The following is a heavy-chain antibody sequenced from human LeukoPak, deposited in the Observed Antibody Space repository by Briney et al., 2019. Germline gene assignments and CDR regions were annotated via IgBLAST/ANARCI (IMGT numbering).Heavy chain of an antibody. CDR3: ASLYYYDRKPGFDY. J-gene: IGHJ4*02. D-gene: IGHD3-22*01. CDR1: GYSMSSGYY. Sequence: TSETLSLTCTVSGYSMSSGYYWGWIRQPPERGLEWIGSMYHTGSTYYNPSLKSRVTISVDTSKNQFYLKLSSVTAADTAVYYCASLYYYDRKPGFDYWGQGTLVTVSS. V-gene: IGHV4-38-2*02. CDR2: MYHTGST.